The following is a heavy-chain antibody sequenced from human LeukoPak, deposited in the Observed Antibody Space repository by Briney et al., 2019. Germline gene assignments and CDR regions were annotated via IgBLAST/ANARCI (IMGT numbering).Heavy chain of an antibody. J-gene: IGHJ4*02. D-gene: IGHD3-10*01. CDR1: GYTFTSYA. Sequence: SVKVSCKASGYTFTSYAISWVRQAPGQGLEWMGGINPIFGTANYAQKFQGRVTITADESTSTAYMELSSLRSEDTAVYYCARSPGRGVRGVIPLYFDYWGQGTLVTVSS. V-gene: IGHV1-69*13. CDR2: INPIFGTA. CDR3: ARSPGRGVRGVIPLYFDY.